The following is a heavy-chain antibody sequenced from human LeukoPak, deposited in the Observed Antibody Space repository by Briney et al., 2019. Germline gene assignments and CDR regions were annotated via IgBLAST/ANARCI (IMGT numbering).Heavy chain of an antibody. CDR2: VHLDGRT. J-gene: IGHJ4*02. CDR1: GGSVTSTNW. CDR3: AREGGFYRPLDY. Sequence: SETLSLTCSVSGGSVTSTNWWSWVRQPPGKGLEWIWEVHLDGRTNSNPSLTSRLTMSVDLSENHISLKLTSVTAADTAVYYCAREGGFYRPLDYSGQGTLVTVSS. D-gene: IGHD3-3*01. V-gene: IGHV4-4*02.